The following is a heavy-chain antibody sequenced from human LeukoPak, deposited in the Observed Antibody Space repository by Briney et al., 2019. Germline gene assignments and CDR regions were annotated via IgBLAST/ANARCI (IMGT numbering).Heavy chain of an antibody. CDR3: ARRGAVADAFDI. CDR2: IKSDGSRT. J-gene: IGHJ3*02. V-gene: IGHV3-74*01. CDR1: GFTFSSYW. Sequence: GGSLRLSCAASGFTFSSYWMHWVRQAPGKGLVWVSRIKSDGSRTSYADSVKGRFTISRDNDKNTLYLQMNSLRAEDTAVYYCARRGAVADAFDIWGQGTMVTVSS. D-gene: IGHD6-19*01.